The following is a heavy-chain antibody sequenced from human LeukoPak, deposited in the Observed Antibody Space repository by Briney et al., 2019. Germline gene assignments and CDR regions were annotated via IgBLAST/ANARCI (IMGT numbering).Heavy chain of an antibody. V-gene: IGHV4-39*07. CDR1: GGPISSSSYY. Sequence: SETLSLTCSVSGGPISSSSYYWGWIRQPPGKGLEWIGYIYYSGSTYYNPSLKGRVTISVDTSKNQFSLKLRSVTAADTAVYYCARDGYGDYVNWFDPWGQGTLVTVSS. CDR3: ARDGYGDYVNWFDP. CDR2: IYYSGST. D-gene: IGHD4-17*01. J-gene: IGHJ5*02.